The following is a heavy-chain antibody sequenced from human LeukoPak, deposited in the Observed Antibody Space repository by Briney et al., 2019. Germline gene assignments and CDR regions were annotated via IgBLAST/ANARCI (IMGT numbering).Heavy chain of an antibody. V-gene: IGHV4-38-2*01. J-gene: IGHJ3*02. D-gene: IGHD4-23*01. CDR1: VYSISSGYY. CDR2: IYRSGSS. CDR3: ARPLATVGKKDAFDI. Sequence: SETLSLTCAVSVYSISSGYYWGWIRQPPGEGLGWIGSIYRSGSSYYNPFLKIRVTTSVDTSKNQYSLKLSSVTAADTAVYYCARPLATVGKKDAFDIWGQGTMVTVSS.